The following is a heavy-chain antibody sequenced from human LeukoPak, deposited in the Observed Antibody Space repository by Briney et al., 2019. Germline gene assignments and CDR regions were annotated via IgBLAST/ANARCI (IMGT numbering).Heavy chain of an antibody. CDR3: ARVYYGSGSYLWYYFDY. CDR1: GGSISSCDYY. J-gene: IGHJ4*02. V-gene: IGHV4-30-4*01. D-gene: IGHD3-10*01. Sequence: SETLSLTCTVSGGSISSCDYYWSWIRQPPGKGLEWIGYIYYSGSTYYNPSLKSLVTISVDTSKNQFSLKLSSVTAADTAVYYCARVYYGSGSYLWYYFDYWGQGTLVTVSS. CDR2: IYYSGST.